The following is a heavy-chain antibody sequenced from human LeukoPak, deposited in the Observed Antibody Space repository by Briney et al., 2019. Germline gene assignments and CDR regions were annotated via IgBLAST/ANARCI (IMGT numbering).Heavy chain of an antibody. V-gene: IGHV7-4-1*02. CDR1: GYTFTSYP. CDR2: INTNTGNP. J-gene: IGHJ3*02. CDR3: ARVVGPFVLDAFDI. Sequence: ASVKVSCKASGYTFTSYPVNWVRQAPGQGLEWMGWINTNTGNPTYAQGFTGRFVFSLDTSVSTAYLQISSLKAEDTAVYYCARVVGPFVLDAFDIWGQGTMVTVSS. D-gene: IGHD2-15*01.